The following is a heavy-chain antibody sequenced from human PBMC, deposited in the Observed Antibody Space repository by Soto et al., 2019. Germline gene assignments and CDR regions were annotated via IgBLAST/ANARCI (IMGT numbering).Heavy chain of an antibody. V-gene: IGHV4-30-4*01. CDR2: MYYSGST. CDR3: ARRYGYAFDI. Sequence: PSETLSLTCTVSGGSISSGDCYWSWIRQPPGKGLEWIGFMYYSGSTYYNPSLKSRVTISVDTSKSQFSLKLSSVTAADTAVYYCARRYGYAFDIWGQGTMVTVSS. J-gene: IGHJ3*02. D-gene: IGHD4-17*01. CDR1: GGSISSGDCY.